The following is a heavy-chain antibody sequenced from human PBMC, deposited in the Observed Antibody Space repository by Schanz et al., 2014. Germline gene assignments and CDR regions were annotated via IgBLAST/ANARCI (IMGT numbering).Heavy chain of an antibody. J-gene: IGHJ5*02. CDR3: AREICSGTRCGQRYDP. CDR1: GYTFTVYY. D-gene: IGHD2-2*01. V-gene: IGHV1-2*02. CDR2: INPNSGAT. Sequence: QVQLVQSGAEVKKPGASVKVSCKASGYTFTVYYMHWVRQAPGQGLEWLGWINPNSGATSSAQKFQGRVTMTRDTSSSTVYMQLSSLTSDDTAIYYCAREICSGTRCGQRYDPWGQGTLVTVSS.